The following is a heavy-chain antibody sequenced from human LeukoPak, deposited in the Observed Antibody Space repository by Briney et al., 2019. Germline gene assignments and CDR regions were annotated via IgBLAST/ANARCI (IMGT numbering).Heavy chain of an antibody. J-gene: IGHJ6*03. V-gene: IGHV3-30*02. CDR1: GFTFSSYG. CDR3: AKGGTDYYYYYMDV. Sequence: GGSLRLSCAASGFTFSSYGMHWVRQAPGKGLEWVAFIRYDGSSKYYADSVKGRFTISRDNSKNTLYLQMNSLRAEDTAVYYCAKGGTDYYYYYMDVWGKGTTVTVSS. CDR2: IRYDGSSK.